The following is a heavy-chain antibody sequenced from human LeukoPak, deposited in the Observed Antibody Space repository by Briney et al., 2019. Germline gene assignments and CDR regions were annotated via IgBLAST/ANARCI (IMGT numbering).Heavy chain of an antibody. CDR2: IKQDGSEK. D-gene: IGHD1-26*01. V-gene: IGHV3-7*05. CDR3: ARDDGGSLDI. CDR1: GVTLSIYW. Sequence: QPGGSLRLSCAPSGVTLSIYWMAWVPQAPGKGLEWVANIKQDGSEKHYVDSVKGRFTISRDNAKNSLYLQMNSLRAEDTAVYYCARDDGGSLDIWGRGTMVTVSS. J-gene: IGHJ3*02.